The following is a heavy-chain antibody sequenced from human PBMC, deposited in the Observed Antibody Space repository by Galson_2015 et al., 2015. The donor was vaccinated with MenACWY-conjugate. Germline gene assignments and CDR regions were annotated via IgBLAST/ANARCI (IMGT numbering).Heavy chain of an antibody. V-gene: IGHV3-23*01. CDR2: FSGSSGSGGST. CDR3: AKGVAPVPTDRLDY. D-gene: IGHD4/OR15-4a*01. CDR1: GFTFSSYA. Sequence: SLRLSCAASGFTFSSYAMSWVRRAPGKGLEWVSGFSGSSGSGGSTYYADSVRGRFTISRDNSKNTLYLHMNSLRVDDTAVYYCAKGVAPVPTDRLDYWGQGTRATASS. J-gene: IGHJ4*02.